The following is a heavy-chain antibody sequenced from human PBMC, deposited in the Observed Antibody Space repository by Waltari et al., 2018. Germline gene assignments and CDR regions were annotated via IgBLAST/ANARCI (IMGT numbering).Heavy chain of an antibody. D-gene: IGHD5-12*01. J-gene: IGHJ4*02. CDR3: AKAFRGYSGSYFDN. CDR1: GFNFGGCG. Sequence: EVQLLESGGGLVQPGGSLRLSCAASGFNFGGCGRNWVRQAPGKGLEWVSGLSGSGATTYYRDSVRGRFTVSRDNSRNTVYLQMNSLRAEDTAVYYCAKAFRGYSGSYFDNWGRGTLVAVSA. CDR2: LSGSGATT. V-gene: IGHV3-23*02.